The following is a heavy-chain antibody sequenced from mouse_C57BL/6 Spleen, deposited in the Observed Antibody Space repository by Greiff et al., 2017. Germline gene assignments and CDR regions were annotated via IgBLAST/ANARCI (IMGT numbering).Heavy chain of an antibody. V-gene: IGHV1-54*01. J-gene: IGHJ4*01. CDR1: GYAFTNYL. D-gene: IGHD1-1*01. CDR2: INPGSGGT. CDR3: ARRGYYYGSRGYAMDY. Sequence: QVQLQQSGAELVRPGTSVKVSCKASGYAFTNYLIEWVKQRPGQGLEWIGVINPGSGGTNYNEKFKGKATLTADKSSSTAYMQLSSLTSEDSAVYCCARRGYYYGSRGYAMDYWGQGTSVTVSS.